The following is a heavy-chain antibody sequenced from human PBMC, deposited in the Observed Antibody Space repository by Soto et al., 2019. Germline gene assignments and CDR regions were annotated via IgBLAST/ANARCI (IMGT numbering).Heavy chain of an antibody. J-gene: IGHJ1*01. V-gene: IGHV1-18*04. CDR3: ARGIGIDGTTEPGDEL. Sequence: ASVKVSCKASGYTFSNYAVTWVRQAPGQGLEWVGWISAYSGDAYYAPKFQGRVTMTTQTSTNTAYLELKSLRSDDTAVYYCARGIGIDGTTEPGDELWG. CDR2: ISAYSGDA. CDR1: GYTFSNYA. D-gene: IGHD1-7*01.